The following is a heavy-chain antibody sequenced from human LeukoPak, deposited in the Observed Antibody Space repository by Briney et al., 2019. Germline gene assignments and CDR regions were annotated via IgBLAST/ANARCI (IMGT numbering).Heavy chain of an antibody. Sequence: GGSLRLSCAASGFSFSSYEMVWVRQAPGKGLEWVSAVSGSGGSTYYADSVKGRFTISRDNSKNTLYLQMNSLRAEDTAVYYCAKDAAARLRYYYYYMDVWGKGTTVTVSS. CDR3: AKDAAARLRYYYYYMDV. J-gene: IGHJ6*03. CDR1: GFSFSSYE. V-gene: IGHV3-23*01. CDR2: VSGSGGST. D-gene: IGHD2-21*01.